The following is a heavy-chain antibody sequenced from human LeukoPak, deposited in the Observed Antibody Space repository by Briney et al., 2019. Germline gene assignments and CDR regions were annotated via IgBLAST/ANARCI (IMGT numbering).Heavy chain of an antibody. D-gene: IGHD6-13*01. CDR2: IWYDGSNK. Sequence: AGGSLRLSCAASGFTFSSYGMHWVRQAPGKGLEWVAVIWYDGSNKYYADSVKGRFTISRDNSKNTLYLQMNSLGAEDTAVYYCARGQGSSWSPYYFDYWGQGTLVTVSS. V-gene: IGHV3-33*01. CDR3: ARGQGSSWSPYYFDY. CDR1: GFTFSSYG. J-gene: IGHJ4*02.